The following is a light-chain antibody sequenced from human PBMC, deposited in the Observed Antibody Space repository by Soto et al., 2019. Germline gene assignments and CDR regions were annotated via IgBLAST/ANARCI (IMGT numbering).Light chain of an antibody. CDR3: SSYTSSTTPYV. CDR2: EVS. CDR1: SSDAGAYNY. Sequence: QSVLTQPASVSGSPGQSITISCTGTSSDAGAYNYVSWYQQYPGKAPKLMIHEVSKRPSGVSNRFSGSKSGNTASLTISGLRAEDEADYYCSSYTSSTTPYVFGTGTKVTVL. V-gene: IGLV2-14*01. J-gene: IGLJ1*01.